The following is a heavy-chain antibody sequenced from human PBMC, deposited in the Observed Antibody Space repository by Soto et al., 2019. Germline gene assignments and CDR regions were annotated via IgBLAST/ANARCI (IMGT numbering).Heavy chain of an antibody. D-gene: IGHD4-17*01. Sequence: QVQLQQWGAGLLKPSETLSLTCAVYGGSFSGYYWRWIRQPPGKGLEWIGEINHSGSTNYNPSLKSRVTIAVDTSKNQFSLKLSSVTAADTAVYYCADLTRLDYYYGMDVWGQGTTVTVSS. CDR3: ADLTRLDYYYGMDV. CDR2: INHSGST. V-gene: IGHV4-34*01. CDR1: GGSFSGYY. J-gene: IGHJ6*02.